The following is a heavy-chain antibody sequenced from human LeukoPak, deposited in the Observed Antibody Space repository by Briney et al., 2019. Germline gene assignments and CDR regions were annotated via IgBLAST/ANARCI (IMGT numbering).Heavy chain of an antibody. J-gene: IGHJ4*02. CDR3: AEMDIAVVPAAMPIDY. D-gene: IGHD2-2*03. Sequence: GGSLRLSCAASGFTFSSYAMSWVRQAPGKGLEWVSAISGSGGSTYYADSVKGRFTISRDNSKNTLYLQMNSLRAEDTAVYYCAEMDIAVVPAAMPIDYWGQGTLVTVSS. V-gene: IGHV3-23*01. CDR1: GFTFSSYA. CDR2: ISGSGGST.